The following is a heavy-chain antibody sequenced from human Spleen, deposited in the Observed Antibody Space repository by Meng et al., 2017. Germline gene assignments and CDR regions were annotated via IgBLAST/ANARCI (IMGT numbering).Heavy chain of an antibody. CDR2: IIPILDKT. J-gene: IGHJ4*02. V-gene: IGHV1-69*08. Sequence: QVQLVQSGAEVKKPGSSVTVSCKASGGTLSSNTISWVRQAPGQGLEWMGRIIPILDKTNYAEKFHDRVSITADESTSTAYMELSSLRPDDTAVYYCARVGYDSRGSYFDSWGQGTLVTVSS. CDR1: GGTLSSNT. D-gene: IGHD3-22*01. CDR3: ARVGYDSRGSYFDS.